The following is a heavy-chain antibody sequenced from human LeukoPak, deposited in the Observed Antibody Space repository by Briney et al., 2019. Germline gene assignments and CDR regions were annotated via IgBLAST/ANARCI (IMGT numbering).Heavy chain of an antibody. CDR2: INHSGST. V-gene: IGHV4-34*01. CDR1: GGSFSGYY. CDR3: ARGQPGGYYDFWSGYYTDAFDI. D-gene: IGHD3-3*01. Sequence: SETLSLTCAVYGGSFSGYYWSWIRQPPGKGLEWIGEINHSGSTNYNPPLKSRVTISVDTSKNQFSLKLSSVTAADTAVYYCARGQPGGYYDFWSGYYTDAFDIWGQGTMVTVSS. J-gene: IGHJ3*02.